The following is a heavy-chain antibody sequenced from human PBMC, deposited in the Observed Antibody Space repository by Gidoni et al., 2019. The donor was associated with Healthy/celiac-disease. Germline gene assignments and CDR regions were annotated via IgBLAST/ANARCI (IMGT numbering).Heavy chain of an antibody. CDR3: ARDRGSGWYYYYYGMDV. CDR1: GYSISSGYY. CDR2: IYHSGST. D-gene: IGHD6-19*01. Sequence: QVQLQESGPGLVKPSETLSLTGAVSGYSISSGYYWGWIRQPPGKGLEWIGSIYHSGSTYYNPSLKSRVTISVDTSKNQFSLKLSSVTAADTAVYYCARDRGSGWYYYYYGMDVWGQGTTVTVSS. J-gene: IGHJ6*02. V-gene: IGHV4-38-2*02.